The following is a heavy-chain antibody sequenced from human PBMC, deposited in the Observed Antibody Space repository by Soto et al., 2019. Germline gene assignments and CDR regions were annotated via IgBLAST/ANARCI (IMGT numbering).Heavy chain of an antibody. CDR2: IYPGDSDT. CDR1: GYSFTSYW. D-gene: IGHD3-10*01. J-gene: IGHJ6*02. Sequence: PGEPLNISCKGSGYSFTSYWIGWVRQMPGKGLEWMGIIYPGDSDTRYSPSFQGQVTISADKSISTAYLQWSSLKASDTAMYYCARHGSGSPYYYGMDVWGQGTTVTVSS. CDR3: ARHGSGSPYYYGMDV. V-gene: IGHV5-51*01.